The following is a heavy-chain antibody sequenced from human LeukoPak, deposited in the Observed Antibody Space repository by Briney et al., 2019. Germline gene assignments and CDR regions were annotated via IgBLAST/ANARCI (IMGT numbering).Heavy chain of an antibody. V-gene: IGHV3-7*01. CDR1: GFTFSTYW. D-gene: IGHD5-12*01. CDR3: ARDPKWLDY. Sequence: HPGGSLRLSCAASGFTFSTYWMSWVRQAPGKGLEWVANTNQEGSEKYYVDSVKGRFTISKDNAKNSLYLQMNSLRAEDTAVYYCARDPKWLDYWGQGTLVTVSP. CDR2: TNQEGSEK. J-gene: IGHJ4*02.